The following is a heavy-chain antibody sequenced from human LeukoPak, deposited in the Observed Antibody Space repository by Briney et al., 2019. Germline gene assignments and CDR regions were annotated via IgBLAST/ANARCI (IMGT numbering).Heavy chain of an antibody. D-gene: IGHD3-22*01. CDR3: ARLKFYDSTGYSPGYYMDV. CDR2: IYPTGNT. V-gene: IGHV4-4*07. J-gene: IGHJ6*03. Sequence: SETLSLTCMDSGGALLSYYWSWIRQPAGKGPAGIGRIYPTGNTYYNPSLKARVTMSTDLSKKQFSLRLRSVTAADTAVYYCARLKFYDSTGYSPGYYMDVWGKGTAVTVSS. CDR1: GGALLSYY.